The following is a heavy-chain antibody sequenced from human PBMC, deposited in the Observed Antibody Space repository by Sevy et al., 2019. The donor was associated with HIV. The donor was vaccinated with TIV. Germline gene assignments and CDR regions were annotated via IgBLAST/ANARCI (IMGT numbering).Heavy chain of an antibody. J-gene: IGHJ4*02. CDR1: GFTFSTYG. CDR2: ISYDGIKT. V-gene: IGHV3-30*18. Sequence: GGSLRLYCAASGFTFSTYGMHWVRQAPGKGLEWVAVISYDGIKTYYADSMKGRFTISRDNSKNTLYLQMNSLRPEETAVYYCAKDGGWYNYAPSDYWGLGTLVTVSS. D-gene: IGHD1-1*01. CDR3: AKDGGWYNYAPSDY.